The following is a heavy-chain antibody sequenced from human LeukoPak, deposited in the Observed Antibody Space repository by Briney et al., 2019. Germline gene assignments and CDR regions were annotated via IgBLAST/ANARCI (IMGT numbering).Heavy chain of an antibody. D-gene: IGHD1-1*01. CDR1: GFTFCSYA. V-gene: IGHV3-23*01. CDR2: ISLGGSVT. Sequence: GGSLRLSCAASGFTFCSYAMSWVRQAPGKGLDWVSAISLGGSVTYNADSVKGRFTIFRDNSKNTLYLQMNSLRVEDTAIYYCAKALEPPFWFDYWGQGTLVTVSS. J-gene: IGHJ4*02. CDR3: AKALEPPFWFDY.